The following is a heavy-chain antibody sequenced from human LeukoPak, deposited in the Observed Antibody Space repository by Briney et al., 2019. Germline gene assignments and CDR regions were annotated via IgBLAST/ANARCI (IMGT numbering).Heavy chain of an antibody. D-gene: IGHD3-10*01. CDR2: ISSSSSYI. J-gene: IGHJ4*02. CDR3: ARGDYGSGSEPEDY. CDR1: GFTFSSYD. Sequence: PGGSLRLSCAASGFTFSSYDMNWVHQAPGKGPEWVSYISSSSSYIYYADSVKGRFTISRDNAKNSLYLQMNSLRAEDTAVYYCARGDYGSGSEPEDYWGQGTLVTVSS. V-gene: IGHV3-21*05.